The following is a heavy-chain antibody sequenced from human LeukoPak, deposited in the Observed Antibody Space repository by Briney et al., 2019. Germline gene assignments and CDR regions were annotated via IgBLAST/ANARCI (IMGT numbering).Heavy chain of an antibody. CDR3: AKALDSRYYYYYGMDV. J-gene: IGHJ6*02. V-gene: IGHV3-23*01. CDR2: ISGSGGST. CDR1: GFTFSSYA. D-gene: IGHD6-13*01. Sequence: GGSLRLSCAASGFTFSSYAMSWVRQAPGKGLEWVSAISGSGGSTYYADSVKGRFTISRDNSKNTLYLQMNSLRAEGTAVYYCAKALDSRYYYYYGMDVWGQGTTATVSS.